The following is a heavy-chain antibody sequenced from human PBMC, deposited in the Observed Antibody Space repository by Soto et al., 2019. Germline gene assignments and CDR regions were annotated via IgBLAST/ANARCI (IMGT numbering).Heavy chain of an antibody. V-gene: IGHV4-34*01. Sequence: QVQLQQWVAGLLTPSETLSLTCAVYGGSFSGYYWSWIRQPPGKGLEWIWEINHSGSTNYNPSLKSRVTISVGTSKNQFSLQLSSVTAADTAVYYCARDSGGGGKNTRNGMDVWGQGTTVTVSS. CDR3: ARDSGGGGKNTRNGMDV. CDR2: INHSGST. D-gene: IGHD2-15*01. J-gene: IGHJ6*02. CDR1: GGSFSGYY.